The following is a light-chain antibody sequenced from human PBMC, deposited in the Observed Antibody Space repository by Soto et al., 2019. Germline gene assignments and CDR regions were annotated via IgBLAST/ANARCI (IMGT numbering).Light chain of an antibody. J-gene: IGKJ1*01. CDR1: QSVNSN. CDR3: QQYNDWPTWT. Sequence: EIVMTQSPATLSVSPGERATLSCRASQSVNSNLAWYQQKPDQVPRLLIYGASTRATGIPARFSGGGSGTEFTLTISSLQSEDFAVYYCQQYNDWPTWTFGQGTKVEIK. CDR2: GAS. V-gene: IGKV3-15*01.